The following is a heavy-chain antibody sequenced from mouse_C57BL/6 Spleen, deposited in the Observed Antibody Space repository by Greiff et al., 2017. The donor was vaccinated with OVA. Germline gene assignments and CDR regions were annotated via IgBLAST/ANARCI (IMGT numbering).Heavy chain of an antibody. D-gene: IGHD1-1*01. Sequence: VQLQQSGPGLVQPSQSLSITCTVSGFSLTSYGVHWVRQSPGQGLEWLGVIWSGGSTAYNAAFISRLSISKDNSKSQVFFKMNSLQADDTAIYYCAIVANWYFDVWGTGTTVTVSS. CDR3: AIVANWYFDV. CDR1: GFSLTSYG. V-gene: IGHV2-2*01. CDR2: IWSGGST. J-gene: IGHJ1*03.